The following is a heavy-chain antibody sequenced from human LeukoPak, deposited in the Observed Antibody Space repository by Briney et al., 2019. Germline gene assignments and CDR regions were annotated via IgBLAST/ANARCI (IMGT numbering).Heavy chain of an antibody. CDR1: GGSISSSSYY. J-gene: IGHJ4*02. CDR2: IYYSGST. CDR3: ARETSKYYDSSGYPFDY. V-gene: IGHV4-39*07. Sequence: SETLSLTCTVSGGSISSSSYYWGWIRQPPGKGLEWIGSIYYSGSTYYNPSLKSRVTISVDTSKNQFSLKLSSVTAADTAVYYCARETSKYYDSSGYPFDYWAREPWSPSPQ. D-gene: IGHD3-22*01.